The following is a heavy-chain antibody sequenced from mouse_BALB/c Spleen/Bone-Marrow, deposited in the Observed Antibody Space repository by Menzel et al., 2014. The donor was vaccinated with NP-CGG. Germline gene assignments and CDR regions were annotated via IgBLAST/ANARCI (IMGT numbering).Heavy chain of an antibody. J-gene: IGHJ2*01. CDR1: GYTFSSYW. V-gene: IGHV1-9*01. Sequence: QVQLQQSGAELMKPGASVKISCKATGYTFSSYWIEWVKQRPGHGLEWIGEILPGSGSTNYNEKFEGKTTFTADTSSNTAFMQLSSLTSEDSAVYYCARGDYFDYWGQGTTLTVSS. CDR3: ARGDYFDY. CDR2: ILPGSGST.